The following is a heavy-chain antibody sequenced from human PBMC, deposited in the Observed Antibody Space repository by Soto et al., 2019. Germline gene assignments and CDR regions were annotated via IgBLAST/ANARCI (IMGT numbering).Heavy chain of an antibody. CDR3: ARVSSYYYYYYYMDV. Sequence: SETLSLTCTVSGGSISSSSYYWGWIRQPPGKGLEWIGSIYYSGSTYYNPSLKSRVTISVDTSKNQFSLKLSSVTAADTALFYFARVSSYYYYYYYMDVWGKGTKVTVSS. V-gene: IGHV4-39*01. J-gene: IGHJ6*03. CDR1: GGSISSSSYY. D-gene: IGHD6-6*01. CDR2: IYYSGST.